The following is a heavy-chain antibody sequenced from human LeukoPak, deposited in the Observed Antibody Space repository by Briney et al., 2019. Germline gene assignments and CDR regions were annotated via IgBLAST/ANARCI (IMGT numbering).Heavy chain of an antibody. CDR2: ISGRGDST. CDR3: ARGGSLVGATSIDDY. D-gene: IGHD1-26*01. J-gene: IGHJ4*02. V-gene: IGHV3-23*01. CDR1: GFTFSNYG. Sequence: GGSLRLSCAASGFTFSNYGMTWVRQAPGKGLEWVSIISGRGDSTYYVDSVKGRFTISRDNSKNTLYLQMNSLRAEDTAVYYCARGGSLVGATSIDDYWGQGTLVTVSS.